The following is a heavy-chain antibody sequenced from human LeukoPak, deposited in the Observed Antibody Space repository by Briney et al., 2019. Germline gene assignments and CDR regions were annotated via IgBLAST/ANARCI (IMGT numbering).Heavy chain of an antibody. V-gene: IGHV4-59*01. CDR3: ARTYLAPGGAFDI. CDR2: TYYSGST. CDR1: GGSISSYY. D-gene: IGHD3-10*01. Sequence: PSETLSLTCTVSGGSISSYYWSWIRQPPGKGLEWIGYTYYSGSTNYNPSLKSRVTISVDTSKNQFSLKLSSVTAADTAVYYCARTYLAPGGAFDIWGQGTMVTVSS. J-gene: IGHJ3*02.